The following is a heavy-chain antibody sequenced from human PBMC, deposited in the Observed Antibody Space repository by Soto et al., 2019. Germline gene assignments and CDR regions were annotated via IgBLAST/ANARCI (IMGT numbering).Heavy chain of an antibody. J-gene: IGHJ6*02. CDR2: FDPEDGEK. CDR1: GHTLTELS. CDR3: ARVEWSNYYYGMDV. D-gene: IGHD3-3*01. V-gene: IGHV1-24*01. Sequence: ASVKVSCKVSGHTLTELSMHCVRQAPGKGLEWMGGFDPEDGEKIYAQKFQGRVTMTEDTSTDTAYMELSSLRSEDTAVYYCARVEWSNYYYGMDVWGQGTTGTV.